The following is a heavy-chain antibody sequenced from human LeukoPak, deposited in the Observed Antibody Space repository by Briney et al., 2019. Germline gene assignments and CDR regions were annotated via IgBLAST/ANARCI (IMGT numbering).Heavy chain of an antibody. D-gene: IGHD6-19*01. J-gene: IGHJ5*02. V-gene: IGHV1-69*05. CDR1: GGTFSSYA. CDR3: ARQFRVEEQWLGGWSDP. CDR2: IIPIFGTA. Sequence: ASVKVSCKASGGTFSSYAISWVRQAPGQGLEWMGGIIPIFGTANYAQKFQGRVTITTDESTSTAYMELSSLRSEDTAVYYCARQFRVEEQWLGGWSDPWGQGPLVTVSS.